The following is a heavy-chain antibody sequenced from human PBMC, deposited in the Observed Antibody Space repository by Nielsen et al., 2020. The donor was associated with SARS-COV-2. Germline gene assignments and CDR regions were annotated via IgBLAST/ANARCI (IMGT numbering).Heavy chain of an antibody. V-gene: IGHV3-9*01. J-gene: IGHJ4*02. CDR2: ISWNSGSI. CDR1: GFTFSSYS. D-gene: IGHD3-10*01. CDR3: ATLYGSGSIDY. Sequence: SLKISCAASGFTFSSYSMNWVRQAPGKGLEWVSGISWNSGSIGYADSVKGRFTISRDNAKNSLYLQMNSLRAGDTALYYCATLYGSGSIDYWGQGTLVTVSS.